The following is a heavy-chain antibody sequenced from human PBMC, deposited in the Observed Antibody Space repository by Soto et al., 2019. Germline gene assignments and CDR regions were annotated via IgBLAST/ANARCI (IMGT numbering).Heavy chain of an antibody. Sequence: ASVKVSCKASGYTFTSYGISWVRQAPGQGLEWMGWISAYNSNTNYAQKLQGRVTMTTDTSTTTAYLELGSLRSDDIAVYYCARVNYGSSGYDLDYWGKGTLVTVSS. CDR3: ARVNYGSSGYDLDY. CDR2: ISAYNSNT. D-gene: IGHD3-22*01. V-gene: IGHV1-18*03. CDR1: GYTFTSYG. J-gene: IGHJ4*02.